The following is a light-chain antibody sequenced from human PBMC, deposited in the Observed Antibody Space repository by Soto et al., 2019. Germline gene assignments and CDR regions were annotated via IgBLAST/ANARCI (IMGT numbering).Light chain of an antibody. CDR1: QNVSSNY. CDR2: GAF. J-gene: IGKJ2*01. CDR3: QYYGGYYGSSPRYT. V-gene: IGKV3-20*01. Sequence: EIVLTQSPRTLSLSPGERATLSCRASQNVSSNYLAWYQQRPGQAPRLLMYGAFIRATGIPDRISGSGSGTDFTVTISRLEPEDFAVYYCQYYGGYYGSSPRYTFGQGTKLDIK.